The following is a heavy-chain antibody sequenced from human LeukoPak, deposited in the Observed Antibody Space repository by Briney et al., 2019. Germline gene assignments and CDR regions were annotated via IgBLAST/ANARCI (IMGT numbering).Heavy chain of an antibody. CDR3: AKVGLLAVAGFDY. J-gene: IGHJ4*02. Sequence: PGGSLRLSCAASGFTFNDYAMHSGRQAPGKGLEWVSGISWNSGSIVHADSVKGRFTISRDNAKNSLHLQMNSLRAEDAALYYFAKVGLLAVAGFDYWGQGTMVTVCS. CDR2: ISWNSGSI. D-gene: IGHD6-19*01. V-gene: IGHV3-9*01. CDR1: GFTFNDYA.